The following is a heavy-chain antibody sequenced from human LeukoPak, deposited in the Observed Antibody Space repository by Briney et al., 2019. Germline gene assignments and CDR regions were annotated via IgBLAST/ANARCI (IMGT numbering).Heavy chain of an antibody. CDR1: GFTFSSYA. J-gene: IGHJ4*02. CDR3: ARGGAYCSSTSCYEFDY. Sequence: SGGSLRLSCAASGFTFSSYAMHWVRQAPGKGLGWVAVISYDGINKYYADSVKGRFTISRDNSKNTLYLQMNSLRAEDTAVYYCARGGAYCSSTSCYEFDYWGQGTLVTVSS. V-gene: IGHV3-30*04. D-gene: IGHD2-2*01. CDR2: ISYDGINK.